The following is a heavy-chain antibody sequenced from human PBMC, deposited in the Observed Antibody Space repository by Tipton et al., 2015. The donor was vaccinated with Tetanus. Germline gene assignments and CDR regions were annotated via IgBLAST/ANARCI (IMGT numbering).Heavy chain of an antibody. D-gene: IGHD2-2*01. Sequence: TLSLTCSVSGASISSYYWSWIRQPAGKGLEYIGRIYTSGRTDYNPSLKSRVTMSVDTSKNQFSRKLSSLTAADTAVYHCARSSGSSTSSGFRSYNGMDVWGQGTTVTVSS. V-gene: IGHV4-4*07. J-gene: IGHJ6*02. CDR2: IYTSGRT. CDR1: GASISSYY. CDR3: ARSSGSSTSSGFRSYNGMDV.